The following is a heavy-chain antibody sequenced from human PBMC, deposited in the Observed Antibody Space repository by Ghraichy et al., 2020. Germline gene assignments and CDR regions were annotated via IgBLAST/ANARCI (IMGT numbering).Heavy chain of an antibody. D-gene: IGHD6-19*01. V-gene: IGHV3-48*02. CDR1: GFTFSSYS. J-gene: IGHJ5*02. CDR3: ARRGIAVAVDP. Sequence: GGSLRLSCAASGFTFSSYSMNWVRQAPGKGLEWVSYISSSSTIYYADSVKGRFTISRDNAKNSLYLQMNSLGDEDTAVYYCARRGIAVAVDPWGQGTLVTVSS. CDR2: ISSSSTI.